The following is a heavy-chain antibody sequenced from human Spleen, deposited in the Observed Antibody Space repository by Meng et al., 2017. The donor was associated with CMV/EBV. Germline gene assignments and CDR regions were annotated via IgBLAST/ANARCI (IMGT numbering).Heavy chain of an antibody. CDR2: ISAYNDNT. V-gene: IGHV1-18*01. Sequence: ASVKVSCKASGYTFTNYGITWVRQAPGQGLEWMGWISAYNDNTNCAQKLQGRVTMTTDTSTTTAYMELRSLRSDDTAVYYCARGVGKRTVSSYFDHWGQGTPVTVSS. CDR1: GYTFTNYG. CDR3: ARGVGKRTVSSYFDH. D-gene: IGHD5/OR15-5a*01. J-gene: IGHJ4*02.